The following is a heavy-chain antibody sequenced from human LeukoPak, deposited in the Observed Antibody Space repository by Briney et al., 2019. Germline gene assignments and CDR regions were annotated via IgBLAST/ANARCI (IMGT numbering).Heavy chain of an antibody. CDR1: GYTFTSYY. D-gene: IGHD6-13*01. J-gene: IGHJ5*02. Sequence: ASVKVSCKGSGYTFTSYYMHWVRQAPGQGLGWMGIINPSGGSTSYAQKFQGRVTMTRDMSTSTVYMELSSLRSEDTAVYYCARGPENSSSWYWFDPWGQGTLVTVSS. V-gene: IGHV1-46*01. CDR3: ARGPENSSSWYWFDP. CDR2: INPSGGST.